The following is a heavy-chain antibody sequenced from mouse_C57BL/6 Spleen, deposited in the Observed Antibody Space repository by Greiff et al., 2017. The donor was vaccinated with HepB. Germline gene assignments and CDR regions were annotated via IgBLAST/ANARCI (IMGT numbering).Heavy chain of an antibody. Sequence: QLQQSGAELVKPGASVKISCKASGYAFSSYWMNWVKQRPGKGLEWIGQIYPGDGDTNYNGKFKGKATLTADKSSSTAYMQLSSLTSEDSAVYFCARTLTTVVANDYWGQGTTLTVSS. CDR1: GYAFSSYW. J-gene: IGHJ2*01. CDR2: IYPGDGDT. V-gene: IGHV1-80*01. D-gene: IGHD1-1*01. CDR3: ARTLTTVVANDY.